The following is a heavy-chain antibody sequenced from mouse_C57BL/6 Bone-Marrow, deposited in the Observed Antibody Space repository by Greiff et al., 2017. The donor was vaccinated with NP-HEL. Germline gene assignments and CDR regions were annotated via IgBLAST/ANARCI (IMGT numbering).Heavy chain of an antibody. CDR3: ARSGTTVAPGCYYFDY. CDR2: IDPSDSET. CDR1: GYTFTSYW. D-gene: IGHD1-1*01. V-gene: IGHV1-52*01. Sequence: VQLQQPGAELVRPGSSVKLSCKASGYTFTSYWMHWVKQRPIQGLEWIGNIDPSDSETHYNQKFKDKATLTVDKSSSTAYMQLSSLTSEDSAVYYCARSGTTVAPGCYYFDYWGQGTTLTVSS. J-gene: IGHJ2*01.